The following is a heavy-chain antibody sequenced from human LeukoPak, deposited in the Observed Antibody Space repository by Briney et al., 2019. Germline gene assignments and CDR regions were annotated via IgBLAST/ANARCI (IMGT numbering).Heavy chain of an antibody. CDR2: ISAYNGYT. D-gene: IGHD3-3*01. CDR1: GYTFTSYG. Sequence: ASVKVSCKASGYTFTSYGISWVRQAPGQGLEWMGWISAYNGYTNYAQKLQGRVTMTTDTSTSTAYMELRSLRSDDTAVYYCARSHYDFWSGYHDAFDIWGQGTMVTVSS. CDR3: ARSHYDFWSGYHDAFDI. J-gene: IGHJ3*02. V-gene: IGHV1-18*01.